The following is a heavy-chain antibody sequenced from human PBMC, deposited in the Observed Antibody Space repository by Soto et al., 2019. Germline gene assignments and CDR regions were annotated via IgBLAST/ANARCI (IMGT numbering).Heavy chain of an antibody. CDR3: ARDYYDSSGYLWVRIDY. CDR2: INPSGGST. CDR1: GYTFTSYY. Sequence: QVQLVQSGAEVKKPGASVKVSCKASGYTFTSYYMHWVRQAPGQGLEWMGIINPSGGSTSYAQKFQGRVTMTRDTSTSTVYMELSSLRSEDTAVYYCARDYYDSSGYLWVRIDYWGQGTLVTVSS. D-gene: IGHD3-22*01. V-gene: IGHV1-46*01. J-gene: IGHJ4*02.